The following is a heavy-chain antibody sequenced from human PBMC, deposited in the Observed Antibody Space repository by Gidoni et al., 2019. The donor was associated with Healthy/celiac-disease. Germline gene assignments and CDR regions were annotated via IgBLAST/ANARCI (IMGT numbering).Heavy chain of an antibody. V-gene: IGHV3-30*18. CDR2: ISYDGGNK. J-gene: IGHJ6*02. D-gene: IGHD6-19*01. Sequence: QVQLVESGGGVVQPGRSLRLSCAASGFFFSTYGMHWVRQAPGKGLEWGAVISYDGGNKYYADSVKGRFTISRDNSKNTLYLQMNSLRAEDTAVYYCAKDPDSSGWFYYYYGMDVWGQGTTVTVSS. CDR1: GFFFSTYG. CDR3: AKDPDSSGWFYYYYGMDV.